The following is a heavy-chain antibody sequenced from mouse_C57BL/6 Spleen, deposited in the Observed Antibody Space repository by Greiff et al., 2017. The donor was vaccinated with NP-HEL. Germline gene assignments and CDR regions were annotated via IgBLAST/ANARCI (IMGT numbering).Heavy chain of an antibody. J-gene: IGHJ1*03. CDR1: GFTFSDYG. Sequence: EVQLQQSGGGLVKPGGSLKLSCAASGFTFSDYGMHWVRQAPEKGLEWVAYISSGSSTIYYADTVKGRFTISRDNAKNTLFLQMTSLRSEDTAMYYCARNDQLGYFDVWGTGTTVTVSS. CDR2: ISSGSSTI. V-gene: IGHV5-17*01. CDR3: ARNDQLGYFDV. D-gene: IGHD3-1*01.